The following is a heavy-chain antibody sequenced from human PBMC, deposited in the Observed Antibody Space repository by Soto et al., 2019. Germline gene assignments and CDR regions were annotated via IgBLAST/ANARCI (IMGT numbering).Heavy chain of an antibody. V-gene: IGHV3-23*01. D-gene: IGHD2-21*01. CDR2: IRDSGGST. J-gene: IGHJ4*02. Sequence: GGSLGLSCAASGFTFSNYAMSWVRQAPGKGLDWVSSIRDSGGSTYYADSVKGRFTISRDNSKSTLYLQMSSLRAEDAALYFCAKLIGDSGYWGQGTLVTVSS. CDR1: GFTFSNYA. CDR3: AKLIGDSGY.